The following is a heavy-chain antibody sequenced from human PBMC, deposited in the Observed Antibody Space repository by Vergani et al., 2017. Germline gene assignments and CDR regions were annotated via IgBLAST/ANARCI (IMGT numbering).Heavy chain of an antibody. V-gene: IGHV4-59*01. CDR1: GGSISGYY. D-gene: IGHD1-26*01. CDR3: ARWLYSGSPNWFDP. Sequence: QVQLQESGPGLVKTSETLSLTCTVSGGSISGYYWSWIRQPPGKGLEWIGYIDYSGSTNYNPSLKSRVNISVDTSKNQFSLKLSSVTAADTAVYYCARWLYSGSPNWFDPWGQGTLVIVSS. J-gene: IGHJ5*02. CDR2: IDYSGST.